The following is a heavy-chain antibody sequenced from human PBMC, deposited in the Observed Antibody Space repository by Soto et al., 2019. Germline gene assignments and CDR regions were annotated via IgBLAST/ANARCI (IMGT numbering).Heavy chain of an antibody. D-gene: IGHD4-17*01. CDR1: GYSFSDFG. Sequence: QVHLVQSGGELKKPGASVKVSCKASGYSFSDFGITWVRQAPGQGLEWMGWISGKNGNTNYAQKVQGRVHLASDTSTSTAYMEMRALTADETGIYYCARSDYYEDAGAFEHWGQGNPVTGAS. V-gene: IGHV1-18*04. J-gene: IGHJ4*02. CDR2: ISGKNGNT. CDR3: ARSDYYEDAGAFEH.